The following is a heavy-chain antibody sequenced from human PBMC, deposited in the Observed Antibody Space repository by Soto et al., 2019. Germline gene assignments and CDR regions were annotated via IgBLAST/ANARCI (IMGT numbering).Heavy chain of an antibody. D-gene: IGHD6-13*01. J-gene: IGHJ6*02. CDR1: GFTFRDYG. Sequence: SLRLSCTTSGFTFRDYGVSWCRQAPGKGLEWIGFIRSRASGGTTEYAASVEYRFSISRDDSKSIAYLQMNSLKTEDTAVYFCSRPDRDSSYYRHNGLDVWGPGTTVTVSS. V-gene: IGHV3-49*03. CDR2: IRSRASGGTT. CDR3: SRPDRDSSYYRHNGLDV.